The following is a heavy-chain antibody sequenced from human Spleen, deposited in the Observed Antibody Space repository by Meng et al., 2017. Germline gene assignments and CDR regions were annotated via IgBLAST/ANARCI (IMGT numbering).Heavy chain of an antibody. CDR2: INPDTGDT. D-gene: IGHD2-21*01. CDR3: ARDENISLGKLFGDY. V-gene: IGHV1-2*06. Sequence: ASVKVSCKPSGYTFTAYYIHWVRQAPGQGLEWMGHINPDTGDTLYAQKFQGRVSMTGDTSISTVYVELSGLRSDDTAVYYCARDENISLGKLFGDYWGQGTLVTVSS. CDR1: GYTFTAYY. J-gene: IGHJ4*02.